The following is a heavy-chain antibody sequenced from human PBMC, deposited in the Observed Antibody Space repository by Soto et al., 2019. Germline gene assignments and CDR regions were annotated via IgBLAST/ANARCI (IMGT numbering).Heavy chain of an antibody. CDR1: GYTFTSYD. Sequence: GASVKVSCKASGYTFTSYDINWVRQATGQGLEWMGWMNPNSGNTGYAQKFQGRVTMTRNTSISTAYMELSSLRSEDTAVYYCARGGTYDFWSGYYFWWEGQRALLFDYWGQGTLVTVSS. V-gene: IGHV1-8*01. J-gene: IGHJ4*02. CDR2: MNPNSGNT. D-gene: IGHD3-3*01. CDR3: ARGGTYDFWSGYYFWWEGQRALLFDY.